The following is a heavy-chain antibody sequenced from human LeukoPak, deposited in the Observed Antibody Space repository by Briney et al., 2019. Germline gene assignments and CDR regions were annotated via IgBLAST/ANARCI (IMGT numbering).Heavy chain of an antibody. CDR2: IGGTHSNI. Sequence: GGSLRLSCAASGFTFSIYSMNWVRQAPGKGLEWVSYIGGTHSNIYYADSVKGRFTISRDDAKNTLYLQMNSLRAEDTAVYYCAKDQAYYDYVWGSHIDYWGQGTLVTVSS. D-gene: IGHD3-16*01. CDR1: GFTFSIYS. J-gene: IGHJ4*02. V-gene: IGHV3-48*01. CDR3: AKDQAYYDYVWGSHIDY.